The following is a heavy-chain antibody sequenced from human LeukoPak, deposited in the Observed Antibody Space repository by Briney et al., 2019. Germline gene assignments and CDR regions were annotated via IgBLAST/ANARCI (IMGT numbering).Heavy chain of an antibody. CDR1: GGSISSSNYY. CDR3: ARHQLISSTSCFDY. Sequence: SETLSLTCTVSGGSISSSNYYCGWIRQPPGKGLEWIGSIYTGSTYYSPSLKSRVTISVDTSKYQFSLKLSSVTAADTAVYYCARHQLISSTSCFDYWGQGTLVTVSS. J-gene: IGHJ4*02. CDR2: IYTGST. V-gene: IGHV4-39*01. D-gene: IGHD2-2*01.